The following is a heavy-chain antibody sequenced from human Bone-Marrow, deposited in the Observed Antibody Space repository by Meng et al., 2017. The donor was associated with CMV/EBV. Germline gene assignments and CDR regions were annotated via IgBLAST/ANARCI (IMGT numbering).Heavy chain of an antibody. J-gene: IGHJ6*01. CDR1: GFTFSDYY. CDR2: ISSSGSTI. V-gene: IGHV3-11*01. CDR3: ARASGRGADYYYYGMDV. Sequence: GGSLRLSCAASGFTFSDYYMSWIRQAPGKGLEWVSYISSSGSTIYYADSVKGRFTISRDNAKNSLYLQMNSLRAEDTAVYYCARASGRGADYYYYGMDVWEQGTTVTVSS. D-gene: IGHD3-10*01.